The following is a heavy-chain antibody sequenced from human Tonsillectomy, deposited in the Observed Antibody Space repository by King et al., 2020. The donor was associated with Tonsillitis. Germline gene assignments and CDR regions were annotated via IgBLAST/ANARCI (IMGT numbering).Heavy chain of an antibody. CDR3: ARDPSLTGADAFDI. CDR2: INHSGST. D-gene: IGHD7-27*01. CDR1: GGSFSGYY. Sequence: VQLQQWGAGLLKPSETLSLTCAVYGGSFSGYYWSWIRQPPGKGLEWIGEINHSGSTNYNPSLKGRVTISVDTSKNQFSLKLSSVTAADTAVYYCARDPSLTGADAFDIWGQGTMVTVSS. V-gene: IGHV4-34*01. J-gene: IGHJ3*02.